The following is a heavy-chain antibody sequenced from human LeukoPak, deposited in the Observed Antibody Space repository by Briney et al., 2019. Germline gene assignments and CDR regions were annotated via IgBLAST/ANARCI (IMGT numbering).Heavy chain of an antibody. D-gene: IGHD3-10*01. J-gene: IGHJ4*02. CDR3: ARGLYGSGRRSLMAH. Sequence: PGGSLRLSCAASGFPFHNYWMTWVRQAPGKGLEWVANINQDENEKYYLDSVEGRFTISRDNAETSLFLQMTSLRVEDTAIYYCARGLYGSGRRSLMAHWGPGTLVAVSS. CDR1: GFPFHNYW. CDR2: INQDENEK. V-gene: IGHV3-7*01.